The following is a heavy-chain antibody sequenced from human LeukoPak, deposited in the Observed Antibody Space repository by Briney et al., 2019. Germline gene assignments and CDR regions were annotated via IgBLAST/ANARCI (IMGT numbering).Heavy chain of an antibody. CDR3: ARFRGTSSWHQEVFDY. Sequence: SETLSLTCSVSGGSISTYNWNWIRQPPGKGLEWIGYISYNGSPDYNPSFKSRVTMSVDTSKGHFSLKLTSLTAAVTAVCYCARFRGTSSWHQEVFDYWGQGTLVTVSS. CDR2: ISYNGSP. V-gene: IGHV4-59*08. D-gene: IGHD2-2*01. CDR1: GGSISTYN. J-gene: IGHJ4*02.